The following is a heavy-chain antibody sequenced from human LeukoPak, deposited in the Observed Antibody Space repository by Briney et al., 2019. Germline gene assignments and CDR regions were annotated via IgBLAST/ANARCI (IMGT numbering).Heavy chain of an antibody. D-gene: IGHD6-6*01. CDR2: INTYSANT. V-gene: IGHV1-18*01. CDR1: GYTFNNHD. CDR3: AREGGIARPPYLYYYIDV. Sequence: HGASVKVSCKASGYTFNNHDINWVRQAPGRGLEWMGWINTYSANTNYAQEFQDRVIMTTDTSTSTAYMELRSLRSDDTAVYYCAREGGIARPPYLYYYIDVWGKGTTVTVSS. J-gene: IGHJ6*03.